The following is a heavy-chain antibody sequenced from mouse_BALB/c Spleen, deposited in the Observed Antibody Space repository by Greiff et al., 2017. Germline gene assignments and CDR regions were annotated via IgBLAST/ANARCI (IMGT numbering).Heavy chain of an antibody. CDR2: ISSGSSTI. CDR3: ARSRDTTVVGAMDY. V-gene: IGHV5-17*02. J-gene: IGHJ4*01. Sequence: DVKLVESGGGLVQPGGSRKLSCAASGFTFSSFGMHWVRQAPEKGLEWVAYISSGSSTIYYADTVKGRFTISRDNPKNTLFLQMTSLRSEDTAMYYCARSRDTTVVGAMDYWGQGTAVTVSS. D-gene: IGHD1-1*01. CDR1: GFTFSSFG.